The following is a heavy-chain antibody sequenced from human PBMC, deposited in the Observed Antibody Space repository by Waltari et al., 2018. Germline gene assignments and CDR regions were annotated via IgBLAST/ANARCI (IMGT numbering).Heavy chain of an antibody. D-gene: IGHD3-22*01. CDR2: IYSGGST. CDR3: AKESVDYDSSGPKDY. V-gene: IGHV3-23*03. CDR1: GFTFSSYA. J-gene: IGHJ4*02. Sequence: EVQLLESGGGLVQPGGSLRLSCAASGFTFSSYAMSWVRQAPGKGLECVSVIYSGGSTYYADSVKGRFTISRDNSKNTLYLQMNSLRAEDTAVYYCAKESVDYDSSGPKDYWGQGTLVTVSS.